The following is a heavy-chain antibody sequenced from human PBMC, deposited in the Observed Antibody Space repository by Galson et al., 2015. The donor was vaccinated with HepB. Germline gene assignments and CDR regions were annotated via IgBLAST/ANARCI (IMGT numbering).Heavy chain of an antibody. J-gene: IGHJ6*02. CDR2: ISSDGSNK. CDR3: AKDRDDHVWGSSGGCMDV. D-gene: IGHD3-16*01. Sequence: SLRLSCAASGFAFSSYGIHWVRQAPGKGLEWVAVISSDGSNKYYADSVKGRFTISRDNSKNTLYLQMSSLRAEDTAVYYCAKDRDDHVWGSSGGCMDVWGQGTTVTVSS. CDR1: GFAFSSYG. V-gene: IGHV3-30*18.